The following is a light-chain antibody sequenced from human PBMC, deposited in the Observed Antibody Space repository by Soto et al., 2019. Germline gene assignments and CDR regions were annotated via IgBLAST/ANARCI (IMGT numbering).Light chain of an antibody. CDR2: GAS. V-gene: IGKV3-15*01. Sequence: EIEMTQSPSTLSASPGERATLSCRAGQNIHSNLAWYQQKPGQAPKLLFYGASTVGTGLPARFSGSGSGTEFTLTISSLQAEDCAVYYCQQYNNWSRTFGQGTKVDIK. CDR1: QNIHSN. CDR3: QQYNNWSRT. J-gene: IGKJ1*01.